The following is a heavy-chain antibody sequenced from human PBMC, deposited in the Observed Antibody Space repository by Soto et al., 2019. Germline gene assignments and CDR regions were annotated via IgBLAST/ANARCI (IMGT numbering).Heavy chain of an antibody. V-gene: IGHV1-18*01. CDR3: ARGHYYDSSGQDYYYYGMDV. D-gene: IGHD3-22*01. Sequence: ASVKVSCKASGYTFTSYGISWVRQAPGQGIERMGWISAYNGNTNYAQKLQGRVTMTTDTSTSTAYMELRSLRSDDTAVYYCARGHYYDSSGQDYYYYGMDVWGQGTTVTVSS. CDR2: ISAYNGNT. CDR1: GYTFTSYG. J-gene: IGHJ6*02.